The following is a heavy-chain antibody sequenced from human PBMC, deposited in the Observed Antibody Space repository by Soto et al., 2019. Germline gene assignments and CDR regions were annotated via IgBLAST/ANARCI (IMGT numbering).Heavy chain of an antibody. CDR1: GGSISSSSYY. V-gene: IGHV4-39*01. Sequence: SETLSLTCTVSGGSISSSSYYWGWIRQPPGKGLEWIGSIYYSGSTYYNPSLKSRVTISVDTSKNQFSLKLSSVTAADTAVYYCARQNRGYSYGITGYYYGMDVWGQGTTITVSS. CDR2: IYYSGST. J-gene: IGHJ6*02. CDR3: ARQNRGYSYGITGYYYGMDV. D-gene: IGHD5-18*01.